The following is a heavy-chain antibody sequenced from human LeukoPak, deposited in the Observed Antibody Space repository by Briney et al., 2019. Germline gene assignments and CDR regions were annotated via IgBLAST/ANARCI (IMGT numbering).Heavy chain of an antibody. CDR3: ARVPSGRQGFSDY. Sequence: GGSLRLSCAASGFTFSSYSMNWVRQAPGKGLEWVSSISSSSSYIYYADSVKGRFTISRDNAKNSLYLQMNSLRAEDTAVYYCARVPSGRQGFSDYWGQGTLVTVSS. CDR1: GFTFSSYS. D-gene: IGHD6-19*01. J-gene: IGHJ4*02. CDR2: ISSSSSYI. V-gene: IGHV3-21*01.